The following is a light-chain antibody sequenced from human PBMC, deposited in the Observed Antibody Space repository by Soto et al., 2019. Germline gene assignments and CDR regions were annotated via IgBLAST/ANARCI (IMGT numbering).Light chain of an antibody. CDR1: QSVGSY. Sequence: ERVLTQSPVTLSASPGERATLSCRASQSVGSYIAWYQQKPGQAPRLLIYAVSTRATDVPGRFSGGGSGTAFTVSISTMQSEEVAVSFCYQYHGRTITFGGGTKVEL. J-gene: IGKJ4*01. V-gene: IGKV3-15*01. CDR2: AVS. CDR3: YQYHGRTIT.